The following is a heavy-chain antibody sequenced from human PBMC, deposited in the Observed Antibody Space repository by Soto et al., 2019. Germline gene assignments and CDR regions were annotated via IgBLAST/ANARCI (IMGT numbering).Heavy chain of an antibody. CDR1: GGSISSGDYY. CDR3: ARVGESYDSSASPYFPNWFDP. D-gene: IGHD3-22*01. J-gene: IGHJ5*02. Sequence: TLSLTCTVSGGSISSGDYYWSWIREPPGKGLEWIGYIYYSGSTYYNPSLKSRVTISVDTSKNQFSLKLSSVTAADTAVYYCARVGESYDSSASPYFPNWFDPWGQGTLVTVPS. CDR2: IYYSGST. V-gene: IGHV4-30-4*01.